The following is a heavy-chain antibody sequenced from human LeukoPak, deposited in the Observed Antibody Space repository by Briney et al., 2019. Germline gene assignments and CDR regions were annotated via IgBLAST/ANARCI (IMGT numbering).Heavy chain of an antibody. CDR2: INHSGST. CDR3: ARAPLGDIVVVPAAVGTAREQTRQGMDV. J-gene: IGHJ6*02. Sequence: PSETLSLTCAVYGGSFSGYYWSWIRQPPGKGLEWIGEINHSGSTNYNPSLKSRVTISVDTSKNQFSLKLSSVTAADTAVYYCARAPLGDIVVVPAAVGTAREQTRQGMDVWGQGTTVTVSS. D-gene: IGHD2-2*01. V-gene: IGHV4-34*01. CDR1: GGSFSGYY.